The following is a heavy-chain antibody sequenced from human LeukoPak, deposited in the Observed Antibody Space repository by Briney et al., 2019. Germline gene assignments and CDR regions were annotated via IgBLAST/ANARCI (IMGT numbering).Heavy chain of an antibody. J-gene: IGHJ4*02. Sequence: PSQTLSLTCTVSGGSISSGGYYWSWIRQHPGKGLEWIGYIFYSGSTYYNPSLKSRVTISVDTSKNQFSLKLSSVTAADTAVYYCARLLARGLLWFGEPMGNFDYWGQGTLVTVSS. V-gene: IGHV4-31*03. D-gene: IGHD3-10*01. CDR1: GGSISSGGYY. CDR3: ARLLARGLLWFGEPMGNFDY. CDR2: IFYSGST.